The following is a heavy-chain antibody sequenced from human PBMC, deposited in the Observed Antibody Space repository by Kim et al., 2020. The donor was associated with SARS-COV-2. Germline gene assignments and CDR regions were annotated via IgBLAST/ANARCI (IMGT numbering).Heavy chain of an antibody. CDR3: ATDFSY. CDR2: IYASGRT. V-gene: IGHV4-4*07. J-gene: IGHJ4*02. Sequence: IYASGRTDCNPSLQSRITLSLDTSKNQFSLNLTSVTAADTAIYYCATDFSYWGQGSLVIVSA.